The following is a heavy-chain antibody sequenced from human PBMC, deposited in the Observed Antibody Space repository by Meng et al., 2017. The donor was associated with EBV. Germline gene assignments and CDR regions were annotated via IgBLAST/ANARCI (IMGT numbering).Heavy chain of an antibody. V-gene: IGHV4-39*07. CDR1: GGSISSSNDY. CDR2: MYYSGST. Sequence: QLQLQESGPGLVKPSXXLSLTXXVSGGSISSSNDYWGWIRQPPGKGLEWIGSMYYSGSTYYNPSLKSRVTISVETSKNQFSLNLSSVTAADTAVYYCARVKTFMVPDWFDPGGQGTLVTVSS. J-gene: IGHJ5*02. CDR3: ARVKTFMVPDWFDP. D-gene: IGHD3-3*02.